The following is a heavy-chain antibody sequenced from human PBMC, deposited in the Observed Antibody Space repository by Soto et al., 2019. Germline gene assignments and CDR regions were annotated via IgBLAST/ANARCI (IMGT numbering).Heavy chain of an antibody. J-gene: IGHJ6*03. V-gene: IGHV1-3*01. Sequence: ASVKVSCKASGYTFTSYAMHWVRQAPGQRLEWMGWINADSGNTKYAQKFQGRVTMTRNTSISTAYMELSSLRSEDTAVYYCAREEYQLLSSYYYYMDVWGKGTTVTVSS. D-gene: IGHD2-2*01. CDR2: INADSGNT. CDR3: AREEYQLLSSYYYYMDV. CDR1: GYTFTSYA.